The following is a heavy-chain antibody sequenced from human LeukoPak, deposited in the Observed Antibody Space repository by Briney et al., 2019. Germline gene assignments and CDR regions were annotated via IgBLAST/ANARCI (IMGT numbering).Heavy chain of an antibody. CDR3: AKGGTIGWYYLDY. CDR2: ISYDGRTK. D-gene: IGHD6-19*01. Sequence: GGSLRLSCAASGFTFTGYGMHSVRRAPGKGLEWVAVISYDGRTKYYADSVKGRFTISGDNSKNTLYLQMNSLRGEDTALCYCAKGGTIGWYYLDYWGEGTLVTVSS. CDR1: GFTFTGYG. J-gene: IGHJ4*02. V-gene: IGHV3-30*18.